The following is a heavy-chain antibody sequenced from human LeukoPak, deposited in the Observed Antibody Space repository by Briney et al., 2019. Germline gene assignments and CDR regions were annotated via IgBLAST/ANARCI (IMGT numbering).Heavy chain of an antibody. CDR1: GFTFSSYW. CDR2: INTDGSST. CDR3: ARDGRTGSGWQYYFDY. V-gene: IGHV3-74*01. J-gene: IGHJ4*02. Sequence: GESLRLSCAASGFTFSSYWMHWVRQAPGKGLVWVSRINTDGSSTNYADSVKGRFTISRDNAKNTLYLQMNSLRAEDTAVYYCARDGRTGSGWQYYFDYWGQGTLVTVSS. D-gene: IGHD6-19*01.